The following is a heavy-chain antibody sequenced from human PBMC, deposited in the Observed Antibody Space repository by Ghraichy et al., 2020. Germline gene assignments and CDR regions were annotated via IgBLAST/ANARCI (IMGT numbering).Heavy chain of an antibody. CDR3: ARSYYDTSGYYSGHWHSFDH. V-gene: IGHV3-48*02. Sequence: GESLNISCATSGFTFSNFNMNWVRQAPGKGLEWVSYISSSIGTIYYADSVKGRFTISRDNAKNSLYLQMNSLRDEDTAVYYCARSYYDTSGYYSGHWHSFDHGGQGTLVTVSS. CDR1: GFTFSNFN. CDR2: ISSSIGTI. J-gene: IGHJ4*02. D-gene: IGHD3-22*01.